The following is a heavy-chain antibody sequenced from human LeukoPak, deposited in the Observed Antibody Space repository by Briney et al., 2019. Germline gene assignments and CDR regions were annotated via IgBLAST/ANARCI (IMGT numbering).Heavy chain of an antibody. V-gene: IGHV3-7*01. J-gene: IGHJ4*02. D-gene: IGHD2-15*01. Sequence: GGSLRLSCAASGFTISSYWMSWVRQAPGKGLEWVANIKQDGSEKYYVDSVKGRFTISRDNAKNSLYLQMNSLRAEDTAVYYCVRGRVVVGASTLYYLDYWGQGTLVSVSS. CDR3: VRGRVVVGASTLYYLDY. CDR2: IKQDGSEK. CDR1: GFTISSYW.